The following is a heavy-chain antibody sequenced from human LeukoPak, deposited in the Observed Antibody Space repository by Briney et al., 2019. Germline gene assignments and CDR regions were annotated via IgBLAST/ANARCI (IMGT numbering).Heavy chain of an antibody. Sequence: SETLSLTCTVSGGSISSGDYYWSWIRQHPGKGLEWIGYIYYSGSTYYNPSLKSRVTISVDTSKNQFSLQLSSVTAADTAVYYCARVPDYDGSGYYWLDYWGQGTLVTVSS. CDR1: GGSISSGDYY. D-gene: IGHD3-22*01. V-gene: IGHV4-31*03. J-gene: IGHJ4*02. CDR3: ARVPDYDGSGYYWLDY. CDR2: IYYSGST.